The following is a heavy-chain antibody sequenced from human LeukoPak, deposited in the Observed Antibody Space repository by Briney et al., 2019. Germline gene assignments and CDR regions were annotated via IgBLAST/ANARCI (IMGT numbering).Heavy chain of an antibody. D-gene: IGHD3-22*01. Sequence: PGGSLRLSCAASGFTFSDYYMSWIRQAPGKGLEWVSYISSSGSTIYYADSVKGRFTISRDNAKNSLYLQMNSLRAEDTAVYYCARRRYYDSSGYYYRGEREELDYWGQGTLVTVSS. CDR1: GFTFSDYY. J-gene: IGHJ4*02. V-gene: IGHV3-11*04. CDR3: ARRRYYDSSGYYYRGEREELDY. CDR2: ISSSGSTI.